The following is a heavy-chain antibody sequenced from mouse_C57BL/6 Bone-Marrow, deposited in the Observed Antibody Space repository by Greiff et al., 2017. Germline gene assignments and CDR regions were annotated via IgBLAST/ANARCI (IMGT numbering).Heavy chain of an antibody. CDR1: GYTFTNYW. D-gene: IGHD2-4*01. CDR2: MHPNGGSP. Sequence: VQLQQPGAELVKPGASVKLSCKASGYTFTNYWMHWVKQRPGQGLEWIGMMHPNGGSPDYNEKFKSEATLSVDKSSRTAYMELRSLTSEDSAVYCCARSYDYDDYTMDYWGQGTSVTVSP. J-gene: IGHJ4*01. CDR3: ARSYDYDDYTMDY. V-gene: IGHV1-64*01.